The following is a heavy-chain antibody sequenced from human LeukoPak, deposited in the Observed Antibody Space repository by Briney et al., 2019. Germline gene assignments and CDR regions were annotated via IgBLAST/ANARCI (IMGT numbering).Heavy chain of an antibody. Sequence: ASVKVSCKASGYTFTDYYIPWVRQAPGQGLEWMGWINPNSGGTNYAEKFQGRVTMTRGTSISTAHMELSRLRSDDTAVYYCARVSSEPMGATDYWGQGTLVTVSS. CDR2: INPNSGGT. CDR1: GYTFTDYY. V-gene: IGHV1-2*02. D-gene: IGHD1-14*01. J-gene: IGHJ4*02. CDR3: ARVSSEPMGATDY.